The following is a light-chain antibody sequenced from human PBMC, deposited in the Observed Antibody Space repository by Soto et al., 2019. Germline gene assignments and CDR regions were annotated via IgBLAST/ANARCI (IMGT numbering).Light chain of an antibody. CDR2: DNS. V-gene: IGLV1-51*01. J-gene: IGLJ3*02. Sequence: QSVLTQPPSVSAAPGQKVTISYSGSSSNIGTNYVSWYQQLPGRAPKLVIFDNSKRPSGIPDRFSGSKSGSSATLGVTGLQTGDEADYYCGTWDNSLGALNWVFGGGTTLTVL. CDR1: SSNIGTNY. CDR3: GTWDNSLGALNWV.